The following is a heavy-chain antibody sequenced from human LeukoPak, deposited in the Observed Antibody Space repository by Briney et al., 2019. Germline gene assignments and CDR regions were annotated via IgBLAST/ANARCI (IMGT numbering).Heavy chain of an antibody. CDR2: ISGSGGST. V-gene: IGHV3-23*01. J-gene: IGHJ6*03. D-gene: IGHD2-2*01. Sequence: GGSLRLSCAASGFTFTSYAMSLVCQAPGKGLEWVSAISGSGGSTYYADSVKGRFTISRDNSKNTLYLQMNSLRAEDTAVYYCRTRARAFCSSTSCYPPYYMDVWGKGTTVTVSS. CDR3: RTRARAFCSSTSCYPPYYMDV. CDR1: GFTFTSYA.